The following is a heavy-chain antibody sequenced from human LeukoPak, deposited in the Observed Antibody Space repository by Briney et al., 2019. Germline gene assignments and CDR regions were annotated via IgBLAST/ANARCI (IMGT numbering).Heavy chain of an antibody. J-gene: IGHJ4*02. Sequence: PGGSLRLSCAASGFTFSDHFLDWVRQAPGKGLEWVGRTRNKANSYITEYTASVKGRFTISRDDSKNSLYHQMSSLKTDDTAMYYCASIRGTFGYWGQGTLVTVSS. CDR2: TRNKANSYIT. CDR1: GFTFSDHF. CDR3: ASIRGTFGY. D-gene: IGHD1-26*01. V-gene: IGHV3-72*01.